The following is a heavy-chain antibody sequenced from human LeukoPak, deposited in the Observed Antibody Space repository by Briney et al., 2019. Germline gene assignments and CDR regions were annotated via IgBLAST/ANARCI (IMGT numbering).Heavy chain of an antibody. V-gene: IGHV3-21*01. D-gene: IGHD2-15*01. CDR2: ISSSSSYI. CDR3: ARVKGVLIVVVAATSYGMDV. Sequence: GGSLRLSCAASGFTFSSYSMNWVRQAPGKGLEWVSSISSSSSYIYYADSVKGRFTISRDNAKNSLYLQMNSLRAEDTAVYYCARVKGVLIVVVAATSYGMDVWGQGTTVTVFS. J-gene: IGHJ6*02. CDR1: GFTFSSYS.